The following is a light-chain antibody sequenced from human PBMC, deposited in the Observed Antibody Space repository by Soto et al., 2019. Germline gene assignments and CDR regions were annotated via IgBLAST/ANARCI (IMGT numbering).Light chain of an antibody. CDR3: QQYNNWPLT. CDR1: QSVSSN. Sequence: EIVMTQSPATLSVSPGERATLSCRASQSVSSNLAWYQQKPGQAPRLLIYGASTRATGIPARFSGSGSGTAFTPTIRSLQSEDFAVYYCQQYNNWPLTFGGGTKVEIK. V-gene: IGKV3-15*01. J-gene: IGKJ4*01. CDR2: GAS.